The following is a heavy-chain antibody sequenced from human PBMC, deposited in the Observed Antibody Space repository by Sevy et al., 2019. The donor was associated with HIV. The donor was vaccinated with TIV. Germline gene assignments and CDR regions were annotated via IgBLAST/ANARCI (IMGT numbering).Heavy chain of an antibody. CDR3: ARDRRILGGYGLDV. CDR2: ISYDGSEI. CDR1: EFAFSTYA. J-gene: IGHJ6*02. V-gene: IGHV3-30*04. D-gene: IGHD3-3*01. Sequence: GGALRLSCAASEFAFSTYAMHWVRQAPGKGLEWVAVISYDGSEIYYADSVKGRFTISRDNSKNTLYLQMNSLRAEDTAVYYCARDRRILGGYGLDVWGQGAAVTVSS.